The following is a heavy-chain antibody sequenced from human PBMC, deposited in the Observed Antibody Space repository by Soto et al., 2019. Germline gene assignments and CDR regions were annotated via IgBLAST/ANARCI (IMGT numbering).Heavy chain of an antibody. CDR3: AGDVGSRWYYYGMDV. D-gene: IGHD6-13*01. J-gene: IGHJ6*02. V-gene: IGHV3-33*08. CDR2: IWYDGSNK. CDR1: GFTFSSYG. Sequence: VQLVESGGGVVQPGRSLRLSCAASGFTFSSYGMHWVRQAPGKGLEWVAVIWYDGSNKYYADSVKGRFTISRDNSKNTLYLQVNSLRAEDRAVYYCAGDVGSRWYYYGMDVWGQGTTVTVSS.